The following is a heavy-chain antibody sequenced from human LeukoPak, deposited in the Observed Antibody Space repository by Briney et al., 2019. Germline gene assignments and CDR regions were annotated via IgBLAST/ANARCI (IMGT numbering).Heavy chain of an antibody. Sequence: PSETLSLTCTVSGGSIGSSSYYWGWIRQPPGKGLEWIGSIYYSGSTYYNPSLKSRVTISVDTSKNQFSLKLSSVTAADTAVYYCARLSGSGSYAAPWGQGTLVTVSS. J-gene: IGHJ5*02. CDR2: IYYSGST. CDR1: GGSIGSSSYY. CDR3: ARLSGSGSYAAP. V-gene: IGHV4-39*01. D-gene: IGHD3-10*01.